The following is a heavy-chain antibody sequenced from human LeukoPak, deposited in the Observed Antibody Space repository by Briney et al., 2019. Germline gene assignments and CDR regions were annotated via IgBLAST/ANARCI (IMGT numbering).Heavy chain of an antibody. V-gene: IGHV3-23*01. CDR1: GVTFSSYG. CDR2: ISASGGST. D-gene: IGHD6-19*01. CDR3: ATSGWWGYFDY. Sequence: GGSLRLSCAASGVTFSSYGMSWVRQAPGKGLEWVSSISASGGSTYYADSAKGRFTISRDNSKNTLYLQMNSLRAEDTAVYYCATSGWWGYFDYWGQGTLVTVSS. J-gene: IGHJ4*02.